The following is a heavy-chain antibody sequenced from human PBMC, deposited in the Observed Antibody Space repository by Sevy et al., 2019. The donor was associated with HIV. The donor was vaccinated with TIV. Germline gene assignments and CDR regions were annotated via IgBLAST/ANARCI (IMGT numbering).Heavy chain of an antibody. V-gene: IGHV1-46*01. Sequence: ASVKVSCKASGYTFTNYYIHWVRQAPGQGLEWMGLINPSGGSTTNAQKFQGRVTMTRDTSTSTVYMELSSLKSDDTAVYHCARVYYYDYSGPGYWGQGTLVTVSS. CDR3: ARVYYYDYSGPGY. J-gene: IGHJ4*02. CDR1: GYTFTNYY. D-gene: IGHD3-22*01. CDR2: INPSGGST.